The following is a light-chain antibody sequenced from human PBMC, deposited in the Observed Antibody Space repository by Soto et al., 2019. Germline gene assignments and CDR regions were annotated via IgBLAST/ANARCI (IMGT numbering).Light chain of an antibody. CDR1: KSVSRSY. CDR3: QQYTGQTPT. V-gene: IGKV3-20*01. J-gene: IGKJ5*01. Sequence: EISLTQCPGTLSLSPGERATLACGASKSVSRSYLAWYQKKPCQAPRLLIYVATIRPTGIPERLSGSGYGTDLTITITRIENEDSAVYFCQQYTGQTPTFGHGTRLEIK. CDR2: VAT.